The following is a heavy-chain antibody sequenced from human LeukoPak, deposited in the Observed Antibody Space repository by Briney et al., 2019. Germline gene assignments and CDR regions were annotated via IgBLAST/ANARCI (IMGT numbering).Heavy chain of an antibody. V-gene: IGHV3-48*01. Sequence: GGSLRLSCAASGFSFSNYYMNWVRQAPGKGLEWVSYISSSSSAIYYADSVMGRFTISRDNAKNSLYLQMNSLRVEDTAVYYCASVRSGDYSDYYYMDIWGKGTTVTVSS. CDR2: ISSSSSAI. D-gene: IGHD3-3*01. J-gene: IGHJ6*03. CDR3: ASVRSGDYSDYYYMDI. CDR1: GFSFSNYY.